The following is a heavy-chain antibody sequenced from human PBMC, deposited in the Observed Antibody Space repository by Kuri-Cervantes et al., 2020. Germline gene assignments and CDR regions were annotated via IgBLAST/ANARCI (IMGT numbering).Heavy chain of an antibody. CDR3: ARGTPLIRPGNWFDP. J-gene: IGHJ5*02. Sequence: GGSLRLSCAASGFTYSGSAMHWVRQASGKGLEWVGRIRSKANSYATSCADSVKGRFTISRDNAKNSLYLQMNSLRAEETAVYYCARGTPLIRPGNWFDPWGQGTLVTVSS. V-gene: IGHV3-73*01. D-gene: IGHD2-21*01. CDR2: IRSKANSYAT. CDR1: GFTYSGSA.